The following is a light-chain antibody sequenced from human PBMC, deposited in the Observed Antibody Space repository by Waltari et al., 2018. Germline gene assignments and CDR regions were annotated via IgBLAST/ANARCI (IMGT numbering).Light chain of an antibody. V-gene: IGLV2-11*01. J-gene: IGLJ3*02. CDR3: CSCVGRNIYWV. Sequence: QSALTQPRSVSGSPGQSVTISCTGTSSDVGANNFVSWYQHHPDKAPKLIIYDINKRHSGVPDRFSVSKSGNTASLTISGLQAEDEADYYCCSCVGRNIYWVFGGGTKLTVL. CDR1: SSDVGANNF. CDR2: DIN.